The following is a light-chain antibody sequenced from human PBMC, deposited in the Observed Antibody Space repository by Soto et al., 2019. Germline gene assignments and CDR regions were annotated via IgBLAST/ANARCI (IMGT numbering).Light chain of an antibody. CDR2: ATS. Sequence: DIQMTQSPPPLSASVGDRVTITCRASQNIRSYLNWYQQIPGKAPNLLIYATSILQTGVPSRFSGSGTGTDFTLTINGLQPEDFATYYCQQGYTTRWTFGQGTKVEIK. V-gene: IGKV1-39*01. CDR1: QNIRSY. J-gene: IGKJ1*01. CDR3: QQGYTTRWT.